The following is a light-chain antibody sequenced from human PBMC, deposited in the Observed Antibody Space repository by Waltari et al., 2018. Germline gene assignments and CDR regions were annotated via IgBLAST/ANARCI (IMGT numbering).Light chain of an antibody. CDR2: AAS. J-gene: IGKJ1*01. CDR3: QKYNSAPVTWT. CDR1: QGISNY. Sequence: DIQMTQSPSSLSASVGDRVTITCRASQGISNYLAWYQQKPGKVPKLLIYAASTLQSGVPSRVSGSGSGTDFTLTISSLQPEDVATYYCQKYNSAPVTWTFGQGTKVEIK. V-gene: IGKV1-27*01.